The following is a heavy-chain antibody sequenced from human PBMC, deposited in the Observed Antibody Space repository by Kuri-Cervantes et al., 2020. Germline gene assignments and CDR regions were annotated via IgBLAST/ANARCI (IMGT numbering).Heavy chain of an antibody. CDR3: TRDHRDYSDYLYYFDY. CDR2: IRSKAYGGTT. Sequence: GGSLRLSCTASGFTLGDYAMSWVRQAPGKGLEWVGFIRSKAYGGTTEYAASVKGRFAISRDDSKSIAYLQMNSLKTEDTAVYYCTRDHRDYSDYLYYFDYWGQGTLVTVSS. J-gene: IGHJ4*02. V-gene: IGHV3-49*04. D-gene: IGHD4-11*01. CDR1: GFTLGDYA.